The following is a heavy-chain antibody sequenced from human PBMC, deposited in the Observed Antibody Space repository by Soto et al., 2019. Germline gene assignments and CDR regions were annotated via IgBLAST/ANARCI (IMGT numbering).Heavy chain of an antibody. V-gene: IGHV3-21*01. CDR3: ARDTPPLLWFGESRSG. Sequence: GGSLRLSCAASGFTFSSYSMNWVRQAPGKGLEWVSSISSSSSYIYYADSVKGRFTISRDNAKNSLYLQMNSLRAEDTAVYYCARDTPPLLWFGESRSGWGQGTLVTVCS. J-gene: IGHJ4*02. CDR2: ISSSSSYI. D-gene: IGHD3-10*01. CDR1: GFTFSSYS.